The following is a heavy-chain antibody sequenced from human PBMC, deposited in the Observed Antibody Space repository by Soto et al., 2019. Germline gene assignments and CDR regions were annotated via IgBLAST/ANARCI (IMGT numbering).Heavy chain of an antibody. J-gene: IGHJ4*02. CDR2: IYHSGST. D-gene: IGHD6-6*01. CDR3: ASPAVRNDHYFDY. CDR1: GDSISRSYW. Sequence: SETLSLTCAVSGDSISRSYWWSWVRQPPGKGLEWIGEIYHSGSTNYNPSLKSRVTISVDKSKNQFSLKLSSVTAADTAVYYCASPAVRNDHYFDYWGQGTLVTVSS. V-gene: IGHV4-4*02.